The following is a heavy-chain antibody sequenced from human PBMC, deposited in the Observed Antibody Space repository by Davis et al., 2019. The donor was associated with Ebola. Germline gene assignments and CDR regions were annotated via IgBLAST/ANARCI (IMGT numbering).Heavy chain of an antibody. CDR1: GGTFSSYA. V-gene: IGHV1-69*13. CDR2: IIPIFGTA. D-gene: IGHD4-17*01. Sequence: AASVKVSCKASGGTFSSYAISWVRQAPGQGLEWMGGIIPIFGTANYAQKFQGRVTITADESMSTAYMELSSPRSEDTAVYYCATMTTVTTAYYYGMDVWGQGTTITVSS. J-gene: IGHJ6*02. CDR3: ATMTTVTTAYYYGMDV.